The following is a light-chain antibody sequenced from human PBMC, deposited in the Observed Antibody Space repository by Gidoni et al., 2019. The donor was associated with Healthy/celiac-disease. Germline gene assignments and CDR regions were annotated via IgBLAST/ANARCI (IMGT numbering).Light chain of an antibody. CDR3: AAWDDSMSGVV. J-gene: IGLJ2*01. Sequence: QSVLTHPPSASGTPGQRVTISCSGSSSNIGSNYVYWYQKLPGPAPKLLIYRNNQRPSGVPDRFSGSKSGTSASLAISGLRPEDEADYYCAAWDDSMSGVVFGGGTKLTVL. CDR1: SSNIGSNY. V-gene: IGLV1-47*01. CDR2: RNN.